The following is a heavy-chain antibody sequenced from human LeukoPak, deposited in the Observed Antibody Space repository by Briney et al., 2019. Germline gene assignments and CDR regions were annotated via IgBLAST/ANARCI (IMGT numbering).Heavy chain of an antibody. CDR1: GFTFSSYA. CDR3: ARCGPYGSCGFYLGAFDL. V-gene: IGHV3-23*01. Sequence: GGSLRLSCAASGFTFSSYAMSWVRQAPGKGLEWVSGISGSGGSTSYADSVKGRFAFSRDNSKSTLYLQMNSLRAEDTAVYYCARCGPYGSCGFYLGAFDLWGPGTMVTVSS. J-gene: IGHJ3*01. CDR2: ISGSGGST. D-gene: IGHD3-22*01.